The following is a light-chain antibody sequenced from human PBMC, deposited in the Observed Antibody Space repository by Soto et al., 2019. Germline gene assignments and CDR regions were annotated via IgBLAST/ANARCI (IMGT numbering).Light chain of an antibody. CDR3: QQPGSSPGT. J-gene: IGKJ1*01. V-gene: IGKV3-20*01. CDR1: QSVSSNY. Sequence: EIVLTQSPGTLSLSPGERATLSCRASQSVSSNYLAWYLQKPGQAPILLIYGASTRATGIPGRFSGSGSGTDFPLTISRLEPEDFAVDYCQQPGSSPGTFGQGTKVDFK. CDR2: GAS.